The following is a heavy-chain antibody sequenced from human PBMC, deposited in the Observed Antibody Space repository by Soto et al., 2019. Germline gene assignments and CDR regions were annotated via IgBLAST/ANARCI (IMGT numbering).Heavy chain of an antibody. Sequence: QVQLVQSGAEVKKPGASVKVSCKASGYTFISYGISWVRQAPGQGLEWMGWISAYNGNTNYAQKFQGRVTMTTDTSTSPAYMGLRSLRSDDKAVYYCSRGWYGDSTMYGMDVWGQGTTVTVSS. CDR3: SRGWYGDSTMYGMDV. CDR2: ISAYNGNT. D-gene: IGHD4-17*01. CDR1: GYTFISYG. V-gene: IGHV1-18*01. J-gene: IGHJ6*02.